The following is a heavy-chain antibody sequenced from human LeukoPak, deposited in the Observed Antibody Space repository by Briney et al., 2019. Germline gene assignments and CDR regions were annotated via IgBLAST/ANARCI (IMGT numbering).Heavy chain of an antibody. CDR3: ARAQSAAGIHFDY. CDR2: IIPIFGTA. Sequence: SVKVSCKASGGTFSSYAISWVRQAPGQGLEWMGGIIPIFGTANYAQKFQGRVTITADESTSTAYMELSSLRSEDTAVYYCARAQSAAGIHFDYWGQGTLVTVSS. V-gene: IGHV1-69*13. D-gene: IGHD6-13*01. J-gene: IGHJ4*02. CDR1: GGTFSSYA.